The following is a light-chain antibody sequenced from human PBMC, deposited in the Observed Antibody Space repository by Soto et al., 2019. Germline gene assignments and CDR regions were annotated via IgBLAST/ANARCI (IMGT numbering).Light chain of an antibody. CDR2: DVS. V-gene: IGLV2-14*01. J-gene: IGLJ3*02. CDR1: SSDVGGYNY. Sequence: QLVLTQPASVSGSPGQSITISCTGTSSDVGGYNYVSWYQQHPGKAPKVMIYDVSDRPSGVSNRFSGSKSGNTASLTISGLQAEDEADYYCSSYRTSSTWVFGGGTKVTVL. CDR3: SSYRTSSTWV.